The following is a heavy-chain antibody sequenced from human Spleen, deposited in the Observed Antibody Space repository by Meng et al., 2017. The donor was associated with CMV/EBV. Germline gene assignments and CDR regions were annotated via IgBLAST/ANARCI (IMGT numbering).Heavy chain of an antibody. CDR3: AKVPVAGAGKADY. CDR1: GFSFSTQT. D-gene: IGHD6-13*01. V-gene: IGHV3-21*01. Sequence: GGSLRLSCVGSGFSFSTQTMIWVRQAPGKGLEWVSSFSSGSNYIYYIDSVKGRFTISRDDAKKSVFLQMDSLRAEDTGVYYCAKVPVAGAGKADYWGQGTLVTVSS. J-gene: IGHJ4*02. CDR2: FSSGSNYI.